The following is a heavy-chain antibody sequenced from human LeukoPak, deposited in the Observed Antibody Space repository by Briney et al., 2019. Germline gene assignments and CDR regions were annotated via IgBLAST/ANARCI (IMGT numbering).Heavy chain of an antibody. CDR3: ARLRTIGGDWRMDV. V-gene: IGHV3-7*01. Sequence: HPGGSLRLSCAASGFTFSSYWMSWVRQAPGKGLEWVANIKEDGSEKYYVDSVKGRFTISRDNAKNSLYLQMNSLRAEDTAVYYCARLRTIGGDWRMDVWGQGTTVTVSS. D-gene: IGHD2-21*01. CDR2: IKEDGSEK. J-gene: IGHJ6*02. CDR1: GFTFSSYW.